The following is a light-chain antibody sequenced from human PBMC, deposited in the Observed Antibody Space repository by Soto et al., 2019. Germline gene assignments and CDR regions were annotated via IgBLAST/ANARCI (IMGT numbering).Light chain of an antibody. CDR2: DAS. CDR1: QSVSSY. Sequence: EIVLTQSPATLSLSPGERATLSGRASQSVSSYLAWYQQKPGQSPRLLIYDASNRATGSPARFSGSGSGTDFTLTISSLEPEDFAVYYCQQRSNWRWLTFGGGTKVEIK. J-gene: IGKJ4*01. CDR3: QQRSNWRWLT. V-gene: IGKV3-11*01.